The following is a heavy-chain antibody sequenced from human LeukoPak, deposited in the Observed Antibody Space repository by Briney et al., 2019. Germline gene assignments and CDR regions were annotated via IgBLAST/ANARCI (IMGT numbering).Heavy chain of an antibody. Sequence: GGSLRLSCAASGFTLSSYSRNWVRQAPGKGLEWVSYVSSSSSTIYYADSVKGRFTISRDNAKNSLYLQMNSLRAEDTAVYYCAREWGTYCGGDCHPDYWGQGTLVTVSS. CDR1: GFTLSSYS. CDR2: VSSSSSTI. CDR3: AREWGTYCGGDCHPDY. V-gene: IGHV3-48*01. J-gene: IGHJ4*02. D-gene: IGHD2-21*01.